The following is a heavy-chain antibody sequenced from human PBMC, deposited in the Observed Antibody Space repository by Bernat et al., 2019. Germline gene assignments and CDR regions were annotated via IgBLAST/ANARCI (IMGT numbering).Heavy chain of an antibody. CDR3: ASMVTTTYYFDY. D-gene: IGHD4-11*01. CDR1: GFTFSSYS. CDR2: ISSSSSYI. J-gene: IGHJ4*02. V-gene: IGHV3-21*01. Sequence: EVQLVESGGGLVKPGGSLRLSCAASGFTFSSYSMNWVRQAPGKGLEWFSSISSSSSYIYYADSVKGRFTISRDNAKNSLYLQMNSLRAEDTAVYYCASMVTTTYYFDYWGQGTLVTVSS.